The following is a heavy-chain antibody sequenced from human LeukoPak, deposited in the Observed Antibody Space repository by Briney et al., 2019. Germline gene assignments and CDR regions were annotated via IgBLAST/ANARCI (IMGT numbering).Heavy chain of an antibody. CDR1: GFTFSSYW. V-gene: IGHV3-30*02. Sequence: PGGSLRLSCAASGFTFSSYWMSWVRQAPGKGLEWVAFIRYDGSNKYYADSVKGRFTISRDNSKNTLYLQMNSLRAEDTAVYYCARIGPSGKKDIVVVPQFDPGGQGPLVTVSS. J-gene: IGHJ5*02. CDR3: ARIGPSGKKDIVVVPQFDP. D-gene: IGHD2-2*01. CDR2: IRYDGSNK.